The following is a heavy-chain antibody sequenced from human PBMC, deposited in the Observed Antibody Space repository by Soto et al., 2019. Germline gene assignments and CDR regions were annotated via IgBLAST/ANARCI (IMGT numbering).Heavy chain of an antibody. CDR2: IIPIFGTA. J-gene: IGHJ4*02. CDR1: GGTFSSYA. D-gene: IGHD3-16*02. CDR3: AREFPDYVWGSYRPFDY. Sequence: SVKVSCKASGGTFSSYAISWVRQAPGQGLEWMGGIIPIFGTANYAQKFQGRVTITADRSTSTAYMELSSLRSEDTAVYYCAREFPDYVWGSYRPFDYWGQGTLVTGS. V-gene: IGHV1-69*06.